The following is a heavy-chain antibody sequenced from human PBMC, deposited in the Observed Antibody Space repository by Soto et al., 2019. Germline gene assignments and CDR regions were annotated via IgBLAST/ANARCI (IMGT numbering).Heavy chain of an antibody. CDR2: ISHDVRTD. CDR3: AKDLLPFLEWSYGMDV. V-gene: IGHV3-30*18. J-gene: IGHJ6*02. CDR1: GFTFINYG. Sequence: QVQLVESGGGVVQPGRSLRLSCAASGFTFINYGMHWVRQSPGKGLEWVAFISHDVRTDSYADSVKGRFTISRDRFENTLYLQMNSLRGEDTAVYYCAKDLLPFLEWSYGMDVWGQGTTVTVSS. D-gene: IGHD3-3*01.